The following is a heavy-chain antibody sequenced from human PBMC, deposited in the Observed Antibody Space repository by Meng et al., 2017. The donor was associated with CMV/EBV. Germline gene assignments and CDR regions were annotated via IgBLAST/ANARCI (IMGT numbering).Heavy chain of an antibody. CDR3: ARAECSSTSCYSFDY. J-gene: IGHJ4*02. CDR2: ISYDGSNK. D-gene: IGHD2-2*02. CDR1: GFTFSSYA. V-gene: IGHV3-30-3*01. Sequence: GESLKISCAASGFTFSSYAMHWVRQAPGKGLEWVAVISYDGSNKYYADSVKGRFTISRDNAKNSLYLQMNSLRAEDTALYYCARAECSSTSCYSFDYWGQGTLVTVSS.